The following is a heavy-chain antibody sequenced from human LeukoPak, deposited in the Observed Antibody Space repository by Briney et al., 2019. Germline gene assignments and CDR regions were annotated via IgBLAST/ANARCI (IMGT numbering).Heavy chain of an antibody. CDR3: ARVGAAPGHFDY. CDR1: GFPFSSYG. V-gene: IGHV3-33*01. J-gene: IGHJ4*02. CDR2: IWNDASNK. Sequence: GGSLRLSCAASGFPFSSYGMHWVRQAPGKGLEWVAVIWNDASNKYYVESVKGRFTISRDDSKNTLYLQMNSLRAEDTAVYYCARVGAAPGHFDYWGQGTQLTVSS. D-gene: IGHD6-13*01.